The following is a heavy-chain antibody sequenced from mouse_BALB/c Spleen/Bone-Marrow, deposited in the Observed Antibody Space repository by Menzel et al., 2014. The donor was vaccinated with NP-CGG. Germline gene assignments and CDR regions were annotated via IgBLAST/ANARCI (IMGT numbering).Heavy chain of an antibody. CDR3: ASYVYGYYFDY. V-gene: IGHV14-3*02. D-gene: IGHD2-2*01. CDR2: IDPANGNT. Sequence: VQLQQSGAELVKPGASVKLSCTASGFNVKDTYIHWVKQRPEQGLEWIGRIDPANGNTKYDPKFQGKATITADTSSNTAYLQLSSLTSEDTAVYYCASYVYGYYFDYCGQGTTLTVSS. J-gene: IGHJ2*01. CDR1: GFNVKDTY.